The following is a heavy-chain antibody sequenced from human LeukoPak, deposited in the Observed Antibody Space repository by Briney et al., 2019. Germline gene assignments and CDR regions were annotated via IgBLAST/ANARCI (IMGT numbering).Heavy chain of an antibody. J-gene: IGHJ5*02. CDR2: INPNSGGT. D-gene: IGHD3-16*01. CDR3: TRVGVDYWLDP. CDR1: GYTFTGYY. V-gene: IGHV1-2*02. Sequence: ASVKVSCKTSGYTFTGYYMHWVRQAPGQGLEWMGWINPNSGGTNYALKFQGRVTMTRDTSISTAYMELSRLKSDDTAVYYCTRVGVDYWLDPWGQGTLVTVSS.